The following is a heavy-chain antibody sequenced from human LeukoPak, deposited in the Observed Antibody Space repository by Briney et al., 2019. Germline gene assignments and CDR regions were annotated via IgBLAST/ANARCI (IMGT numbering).Heavy chain of an antibody. J-gene: IGHJ4*02. V-gene: IGHV4-34*01. CDR3: ARHGPGWRGVDY. D-gene: IGHD6-19*01. CDR1: GWSFSRYY. Sequence: PAETLSLTCTVYGWSFSRYYWIWIRQAPGKGLEWIGEINHSGSTKDNPSPKNRVTILREASKNEFVLELRSVAAAENAVYYCARHGPGWRGVDYWGQGTLVTVSS. CDR2: INHSGST.